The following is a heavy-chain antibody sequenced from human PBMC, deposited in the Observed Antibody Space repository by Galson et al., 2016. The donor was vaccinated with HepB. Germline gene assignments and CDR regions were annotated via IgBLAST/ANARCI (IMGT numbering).Heavy chain of an antibody. CDR2: IYRDGRT. D-gene: IGHD5-12*01. CDR3: ARVGGYGGYYFDF. CDR1: GITVSDTY. Sequence: SLRLSCAVSGITVSDTYMSWVRQAPGKGLEWVSVIYRDGRTYHGDSVKGRFSISRDISKNTLYLQMNSLRADDTAVYYCARVGGYGGYYFDFWGQGALVTVSS. V-gene: IGHV3-53*01. J-gene: IGHJ4*02.